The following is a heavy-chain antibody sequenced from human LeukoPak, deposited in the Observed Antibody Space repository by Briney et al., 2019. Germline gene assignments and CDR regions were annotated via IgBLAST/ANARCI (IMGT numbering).Heavy chain of an antibody. CDR1: GFTFSSYA. Sequence: GGSLRLSCAASGFTFSSYAMSWVRQAPGKGLEWVSAISGSGGSTYYADSVKGRFTISRDNSKNTLYLQMNSLRAEDTAVYYCARDTYSSGWSVCSGWYVCNGMDVWGQGTAVTVSS. CDR2: ISGSGGST. CDR3: ARDTYSSGWSVCSGWYVCNGMDV. V-gene: IGHV3-23*01. J-gene: IGHJ6*02. D-gene: IGHD6-19*01.